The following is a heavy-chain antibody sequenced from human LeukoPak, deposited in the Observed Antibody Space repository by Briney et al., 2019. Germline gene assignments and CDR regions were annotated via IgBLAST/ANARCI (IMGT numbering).Heavy chain of an antibody. CDR2: IYYSGST. CDR3: ARGGYYGSGNDFRFDP. CDR1: GGSISSYY. J-gene: IGHJ5*02. V-gene: IGHV4-59*01. Sequence: SETLSLTCTVSGGSISSYYWSWIRQPPGKGLEWIGYIYYSGSTNYKPSLKSRVTISVDTSRNQFSLKLRSVNAADTAVYYCARGGYYGSGNDFRFDPWGQGTLVTVSS. D-gene: IGHD3-10*01.